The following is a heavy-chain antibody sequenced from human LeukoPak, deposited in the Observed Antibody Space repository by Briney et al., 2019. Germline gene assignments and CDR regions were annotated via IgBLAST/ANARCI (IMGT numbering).Heavy chain of an antibody. CDR1: GGTFSSYA. CDR2: IIPIFGTA. CDR3: ASYYYDSSGYCFDY. V-gene: IGHV1-69*06. J-gene: IGHJ4*02. Sequence: ASVKVSCKASGGTFSSYAISWVRQAPGQGLEWMGGIIPIFGTANYAQKFQGRVTITADKSTSTAYMELSSLRSEDTAVYDCASYYYDSSGYCFDYWGQGTLVTVSS. D-gene: IGHD3-22*01.